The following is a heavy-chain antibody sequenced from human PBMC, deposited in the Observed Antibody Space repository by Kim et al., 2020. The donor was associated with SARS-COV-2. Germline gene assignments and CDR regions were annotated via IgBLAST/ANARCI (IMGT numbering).Heavy chain of an antibody. D-gene: IGHD3-22*01. J-gene: IGHJ4*02. Sequence: SETLSLTCTVSGHPITSGYFWGWIRQSPGKGLEWLGSIYQSGTTYYNPSLKCRVTISINTSKDQFSLRLNSVTAADTAVYYCTSKYYYDSSGYYYADWWGQGTLVTVSS. CDR1: GHPITSGYF. CDR2: IYQSGTT. V-gene: IGHV4-38-2*02. CDR3: TSKYYYDSSGYYYADW.